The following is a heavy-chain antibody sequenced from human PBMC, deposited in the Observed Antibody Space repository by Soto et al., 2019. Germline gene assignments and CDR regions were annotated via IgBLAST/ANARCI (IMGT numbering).Heavy chain of an antibody. V-gene: IGHV1-69*13. J-gene: IGHJ6*02. CDR2: IIPIFGTA. D-gene: IGHD5-12*01. CDR3: ASTYSGYETGGRYGMDV. CDR1: GGTFSSYA. Sequence: SVKVSCKASGGTFSSYAISWVRQAPGQGLEWMGGIIPIFGTANYAQKFQGRVTITADESTSTAYMELSSLRSEDTAVYYCASTYSGYETGGRYGMDVWGQGTTVTVSS.